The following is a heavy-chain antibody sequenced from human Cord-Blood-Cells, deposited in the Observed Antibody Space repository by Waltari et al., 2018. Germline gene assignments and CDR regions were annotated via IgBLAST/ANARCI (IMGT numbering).Heavy chain of an antibody. V-gene: IGHV4-34*01. CDR2: INHSGST. CDR3: ARGPFIYSSSRYQPDAFDI. D-gene: IGHD6-13*01. CDR1: GGSFSGYY. Sequence: QVQLQQWGAGLLKPSETLSLTCAVYGGSFSGYYWSWIRQPPGKGLEWIGEINHSGSTNYNPSLKSRVTISVDTSKNQFSLKLSSVTAADTAVYYCARGPFIYSSSRYQPDAFDIWGQGTMVTVSS. J-gene: IGHJ3*02.